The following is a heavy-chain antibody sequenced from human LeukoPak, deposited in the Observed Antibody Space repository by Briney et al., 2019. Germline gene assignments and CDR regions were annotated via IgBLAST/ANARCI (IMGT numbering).Heavy chain of an antibody. V-gene: IGHV7-4-1*02. Sequence: ASVKVSCTASGYTFTSYAMNWVRQAPGQGLEWMGWINTNTENPTYAQGFTGRFVFSLDTSVSTAYLQISSLKAEDTAVYYCARGYSYGYLPYYYGMDVWGQGTTVTVSS. CDR3: ARGYSYGYLPYYYGMDV. CDR2: INTNTENP. J-gene: IGHJ6*02. CDR1: GYTFTSYA. D-gene: IGHD5-18*01.